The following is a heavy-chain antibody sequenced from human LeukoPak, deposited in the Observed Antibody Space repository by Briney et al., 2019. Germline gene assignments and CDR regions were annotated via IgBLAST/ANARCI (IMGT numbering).Heavy chain of an antibody. CDR2: IYYSGST. D-gene: IGHD2-21*01. Sequence: PSGTLSLTCTVSGGSISSYYWSWIRQPPGKGLEWIGYIYYSGSTNYNPSLKSRVTISVDTSKNQFSLKLSSVTAADTAVYYCARAAGGIPSRFDYWGQGTLVTVSS. V-gene: IGHV4-59*01. CDR1: GGSISSYY. J-gene: IGHJ4*02. CDR3: ARAAGGIPSRFDY.